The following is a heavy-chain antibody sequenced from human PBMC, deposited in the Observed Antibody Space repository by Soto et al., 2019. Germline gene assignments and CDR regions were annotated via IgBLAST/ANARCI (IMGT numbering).Heavy chain of an antibody. V-gene: IGHV4-39*01. J-gene: IGHJ5*02. D-gene: IGHD3-22*01. Sequence: PSETLSLTCSVSGDSISNSRFYWAWIRQPPGEGLEWIGSIYHTGNAYYNPSLKSRVTISVDTSKNQFSLKLTSVTAADAALYYCARDFFDSSDYPTNGFAPGGQGTLVPVSS. CDR1: GDSISNSRFY. CDR2: IYHTGNA. CDR3: ARDFFDSSDYPTNGFAP.